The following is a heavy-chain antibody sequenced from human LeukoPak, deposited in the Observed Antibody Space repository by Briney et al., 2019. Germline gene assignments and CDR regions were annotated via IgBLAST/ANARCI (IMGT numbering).Heavy chain of an antibody. CDR1: GVTCISFA. Sequence: GGSLRLSCAASGVTCISFAMSWVRQAPGKGLEWVSAISGSGGSTYYADSVKGRFTISRDNSKNTLYLQMNSLRAEDTAVYYCAKPKPYYGSGDSGDYWGQGTLVTVSS. J-gene: IGHJ4*02. CDR3: AKPKPYYGSGDSGDY. V-gene: IGHV3-23*01. CDR2: ISGSGGST. D-gene: IGHD3-10*01.